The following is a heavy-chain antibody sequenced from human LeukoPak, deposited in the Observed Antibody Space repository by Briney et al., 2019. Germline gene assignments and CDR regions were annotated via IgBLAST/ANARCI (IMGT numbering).Heavy chain of an antibody. D-gene: IGHD3-22*01. Sequence: ASVKVSCKASGYTFTGYYMHWVGQAPGHGLEWMGWINPNRGGTNYAQKFQGRVTMTKDTSKSPAHMELSRLRSDNTALYYCARVIGGHPYYDSSSSSQGLYYDYGMDVWGQGTPVTVSS. J-gene: IGHJ6*02. V-gene: IGHV1-2*02. CDR3: ARVIGGHPYYDSSSSSQGLYYDYGMDV. CDR2: INPNRGGT. CDR1: GYTFTGYY.